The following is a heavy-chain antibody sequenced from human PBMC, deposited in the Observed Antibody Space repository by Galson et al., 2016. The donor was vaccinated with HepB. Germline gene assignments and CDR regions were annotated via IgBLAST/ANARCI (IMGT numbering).Heavy chain of an antibody. Sequence: CAISGDSVSSQSASCLWIRQSPSRGLEWLGRAYFRSTWYHDYAPSVKSRITTTPDPSSNQFSLQLDSVTPEDTAIYYCSRGPRNYTSGWTFDYWGQGTLVTVSS. J-gene: IGHJ4*02. V-gene: IGHV6-1*01. CDR2: AYFRSTWYH. D-gene: IGHD6-19*01. CDR1: GDSVSSQSAS. CDR3: SRGPRNYTSGWTFDY.